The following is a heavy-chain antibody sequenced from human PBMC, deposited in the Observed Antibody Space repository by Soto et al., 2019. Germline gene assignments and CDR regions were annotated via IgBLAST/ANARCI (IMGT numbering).Heavy chain of an antibody. CDR1: GYTFTSYG. CDR2: ISAYNGNT. CDR3: ARYADAAIFGNWFDP. V-gene: IGHV1-18*04. J-gene: IGHJ5*02. Sequence: QVQLVQSGAEVKKPGASVKVSCKASGYTFTSYGISWVRQAPGQGLEWMGWISAYNGNTNYAQKLQGRVTMTTDTSTSTANMELRSIRSDDTAVYYCARYADAAIFGNWFDPWGQGTLVTVSS. D-gene: IGHD3-3*01.